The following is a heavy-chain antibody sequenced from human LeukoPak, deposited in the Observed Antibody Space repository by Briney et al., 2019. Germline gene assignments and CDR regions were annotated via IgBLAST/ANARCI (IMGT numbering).Heavy chain of an antibody. V-gene: IGHV1-69*05. J-gene: IGHJ4*02. CDR3: ARGSHYGDYFDY. CDR1: GGTFSSYA. CDR2: IIPIFGTA. D-gene: IGHD4-17*01. Sequence: GASVKVSCKASGGTFSSYAISWVRQAPGQGLEWMGGIIPIFGTANYAQKFQGRVTITTDESTSTAYMELRSLRSEDTAVYYCARGSHYGDYFDYWGQGTLVTVSS.